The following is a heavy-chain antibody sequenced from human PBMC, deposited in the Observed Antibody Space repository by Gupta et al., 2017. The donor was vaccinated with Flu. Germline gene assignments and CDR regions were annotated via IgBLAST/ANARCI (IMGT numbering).Heavy chain of an antibody. V-gene: IGHV1-46*01. J-gene: IGHJ3*02. D-gene: IGHD6-13*01. CDR1: GYTLTSYY. Sequence: QVQLVHSGAEVKKPGASVKVSCKASGYTLTSYYMHWVRQSPGQGLEWMGIINPSGGSTSYEQKGQGRVTMTRDTSTSTVYMELRRLRSEETAVYYCARERTTAAGTGSDIGGQGTMVTVSS. CDR3: ARERTTAAGTGSDI. CDR2: INPSGGST.